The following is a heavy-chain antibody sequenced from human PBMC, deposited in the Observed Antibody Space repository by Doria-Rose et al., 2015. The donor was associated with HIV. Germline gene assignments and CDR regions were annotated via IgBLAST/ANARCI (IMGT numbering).Heavy chain of an antibody. D-gene: IGHD6-13*01. CDR2: IFSDDEI. J-gene: IGHJ4*02. Sequence: QITLKESGPVLVKPTETLTLTCTVSGVSLSSPGMGVSWIRQPPGKALEWLANIFSDDEISYKTSLKSRLTISRGTSNSQVVLTMTDMDPVDTATYYCARIKSSRWYHKYYFDFWGQGTLVIVSA. CDR1: GVSLSSPGMG. CDR3: ARIKSSRWYHKYYFDF. V-gene: IGHV2-26*01.